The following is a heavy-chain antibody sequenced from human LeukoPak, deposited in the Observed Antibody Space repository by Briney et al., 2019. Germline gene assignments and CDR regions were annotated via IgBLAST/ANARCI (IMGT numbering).Heavy chain of an antibody. V-gene: IGHV1-46*01. CDR3: ARDRGITIFGVVIPDAFDI. CDR1: GYTFTSYY. Sequence: ASVKVSCKASGYTFTSYYMHWVRQAPGQGLEWMGIINPSGGSTSYAQKFQGRVTMTRDTSTSTVYMELSSLRSEDTAVYYCARDRGITIFGVVIPDAFDIWGQGTMVTVSS. CDR2: INPSGGST. D-gene: IGHD3-3*01. J-gene: IGHJ3*02.